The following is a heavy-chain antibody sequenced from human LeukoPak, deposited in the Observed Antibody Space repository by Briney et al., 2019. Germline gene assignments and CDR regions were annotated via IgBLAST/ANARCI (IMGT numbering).Heavy chain of an antibody. CDR1: GFTFRSYV. CDR3: VWDYGDYVMDL. Sequence: PGRSLRLSCAASGFTFRSYVMHWVRQAPGKGLEWVALISYDGSNKDYTDSVKGRFTTSRDNSKNTLYLQLNSLRAEDTAVYYCVWDYGDYVMDLWGLGTTVIVTS. J-gene: IGHJ6*02. CDR2: ISYDGSNK. D-gene: IGHD4-17*01. V-gene: IGHV3-30*03.